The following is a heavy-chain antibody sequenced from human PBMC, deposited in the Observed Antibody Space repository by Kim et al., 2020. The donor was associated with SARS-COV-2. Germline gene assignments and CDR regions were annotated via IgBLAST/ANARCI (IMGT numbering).Heavy chain of an antibody. CDR3: AKEHPSNGWPAFDS. V-gene: IGHV3-23*01. D-gene: IGHD6-19*01. J-gene: IGHJ4*02. CDR2: INNGGNP. Sequence: GGSLRLSCVASGFTFTSRAMSWVRQSPVKGLEWVASINNGGNPYYANSVKGRFTISRDITKDTLYLQMNSLRADDTALYYCAKEHPSNGWPAFDSWGQGTLVNVSS. CDR1: GFTFTSRA.